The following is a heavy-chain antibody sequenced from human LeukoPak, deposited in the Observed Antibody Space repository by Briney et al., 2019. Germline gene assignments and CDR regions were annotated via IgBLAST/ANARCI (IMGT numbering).Heavy chain of an antibody. CDR2: ISAYNGNT. CDR1: GYTFTSYG. V-gene: IGHV1-18*01. D-gene: IGHD3-22*01. J-gene: IGHJ6*03. CDR3: ARVPTLVSGYYSYYYYYMDV. Sequence: ASVKVSCKASGYTFTSYGISWVRQAPGQGLEWMGWISAYNGNTNYAQKLQGRVTMTTDTSTSTAYMELRSLRSDDTAVYYCARVPTLVSGYYSYYYYYMDVWGQGTTVTVSS.